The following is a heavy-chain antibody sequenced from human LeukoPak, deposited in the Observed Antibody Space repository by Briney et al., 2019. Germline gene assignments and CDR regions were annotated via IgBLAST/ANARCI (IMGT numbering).Heavy chain of an antibody. V-gene: IGHV4-34*01. D-gene: IGHD5-18*01. CDR3: ARRRGYSYGPFDY. CDR1: GGSFSGYY. J-gene: IGHJ4*02. CDR2: INHSGST. Sequence: PSETLSLTCAVYGGSFSGYYWSWIGQPPGKGLEWIGEINHSGSTNYNPSLKSRVTISVDTSKNQFSLKLSSVTAADTAVYYCARRRGYSYGPFDYWGQGTLVTVSS.